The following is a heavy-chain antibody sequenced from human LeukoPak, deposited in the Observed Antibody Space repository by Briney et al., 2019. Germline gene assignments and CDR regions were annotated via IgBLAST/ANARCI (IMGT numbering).Heavy chain of an antibody. Sequence: GGSLRLSCAASGFTFSTYSMNWVRQAPGKGLEWVSFISGGSSYIYYAESVKGRFTISRDNAKNSLYLQMNSLRAEDTAIYYCARDRVASGRFGEVASWGQGTLVTVSS. CDR3: ARDRVASGRFGEVAS. V-gene: IGHV3-21*01. J-gene: IGHJ5*02. CDR1: GFTFSTYS. D-gene: IGHD3-10*01. CDR2: ISGGSSYI.